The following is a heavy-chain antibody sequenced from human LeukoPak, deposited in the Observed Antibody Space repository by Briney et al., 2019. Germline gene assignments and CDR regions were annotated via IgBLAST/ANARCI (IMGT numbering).Heavy chain of an antibody. Sequence: SQTLSLTCAISGDRVSSDSAASDWVRQSPSSGLEWLGSTYYKSKCYNDYAVSVKSRITINPDTSKNQFPLQLNSVTPEDTAVYYCARILYYGDYVPYYGMDVWGQGTTVTVSS. D-gene: IGHD4-17*01. J-gene: IGHJ6*02. V-gene: IGHV6-1*01. CDR2: TYYKSKCYN. CDR3: ARILYYGDYVPYYGMDV. CDR1: GDRVSSDSAA.